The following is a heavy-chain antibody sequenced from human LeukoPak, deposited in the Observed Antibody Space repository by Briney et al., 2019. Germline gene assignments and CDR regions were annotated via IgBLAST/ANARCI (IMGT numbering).Heavy chain of an antibody. CDR2: INPNSGGT. J-gene: IGHJ4*02. CDR3: ARGIAVDY. Sequence: ASVKVSCKASGYTFTGYYMHWVRQAPGQGLEWMGWINPNSGGTNYAQKFQGRVTVTRNTSISTAYMELSSLRSEDTAVYYCARGIAVDYWGQGTLVTVSS. D-gene: IGHD6-19*01. V-gene: IGHV1-2*02. CDR1: GYTFTGYY.